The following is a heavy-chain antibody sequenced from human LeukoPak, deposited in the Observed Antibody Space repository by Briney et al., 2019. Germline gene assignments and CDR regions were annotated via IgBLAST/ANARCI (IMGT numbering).Heavy chain of an antibody. D-gene: IGHD6-13*01. CDR3: AKMGESIAAAGD. V-gene: IGHV3-23*01. J-gene: IGHJ4*02. Sequence: GGSLRLSCAASGFTFSCYAMSWVRQAPGQGLDSVSAISGSGGSTYYADSVKGRFTISRDNSKNTLYLQMNSLRAEDTAVYYCAKMGESIAAAGDWGQGTLVTVSS. CDR1: GFTFSCYA. CDR2: ISGSGGST.